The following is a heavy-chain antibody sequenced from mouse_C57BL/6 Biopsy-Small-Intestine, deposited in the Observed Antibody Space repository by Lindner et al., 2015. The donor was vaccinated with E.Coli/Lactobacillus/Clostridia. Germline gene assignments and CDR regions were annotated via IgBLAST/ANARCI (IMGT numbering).Heavy chain of an antibody. CDR3: LRGFDF. J-gene: IGHJ2*01. CDR1: GFTFSDYG. CDR2: ITTGSNII. Sequence: VQLQESGGGLVKPGGSLKLSCAASGFTFSDYGMHWVRQAPEKGLEWVAYITTGSNIIHYADTVKGRFTIFRDNAKNTLFLHMTSLRSEDTAMYYCLRGFDFWGQGTTLTVSS. V-gene: IGHV5-17*01.